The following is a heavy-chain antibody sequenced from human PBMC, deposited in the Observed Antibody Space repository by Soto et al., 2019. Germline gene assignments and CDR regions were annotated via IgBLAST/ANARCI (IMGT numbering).Heavy chain of an antibody. D-gene: IGHD3-9*01. Sequence: EVELVESGGGLVQPGGSLRLSCAATGFMFSSYWMTWVRQAPGQGLEWVANINQNGSERYYVDSVEGRCTISRDNAKNAVFLQMENLRVEDTAMYYCATDILDFWGQGPLVSVSS. CDR3: ATDILDF. CDR1: GFMFSSYW. V-gene: IGHV3-7*05. J-gene: IGHJ4*02. CDR2: INQNGSER.